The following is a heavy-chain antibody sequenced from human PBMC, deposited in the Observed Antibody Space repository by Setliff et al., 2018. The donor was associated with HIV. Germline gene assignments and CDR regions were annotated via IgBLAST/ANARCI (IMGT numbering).Heavy chain of an antibody. D-gene: IGHD3-10*01. CDR1: GGSITRTPYY. CDR2: IHHSGTA. CDR3: ARLSGGMVPNY. V-gene: IGHV4-39*01. Sequence: LSLTCTVSGGSITRTPYYWGWIRQPPGKGLEWIGSIHHSGTAYDNPSLKSRVTISVDPSKNQILLRLSSVTAADAAVYYCARLSGGMVPNYWGQGTLVTVSS. J-gene: IGHJ4*02.